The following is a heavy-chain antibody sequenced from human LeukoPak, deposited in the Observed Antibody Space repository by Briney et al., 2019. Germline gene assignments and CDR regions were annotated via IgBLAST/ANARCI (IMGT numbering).Heavy chain of an antibody. Sequence: ASVKVSCKASGYTFTGYYMHWVRQAPGQGLEWMGRINPNSGGTIYAQKFQGRVTMTEDTSTDTAYMELSSLRSEDTAVYYCATDYYDSSGYYSFDYWGQGTLVTVSS. V-gene: IGHV1-2*06. CDR1: GYTFTGYY. J-gene: IGHJ4*02. CDR2: INPNSGGT. D-gene: IGHD3-22*01. CDR3: ATDYYDSSGYYSFDY.